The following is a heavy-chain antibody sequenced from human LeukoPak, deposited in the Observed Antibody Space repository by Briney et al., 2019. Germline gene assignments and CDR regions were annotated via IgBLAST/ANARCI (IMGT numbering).Heavy chain of an antibody. Sequence: GGSLRLSCAASGFTFSSYAMSWVRQAPGKGLEWVSAISGSGGSTYYADSVKGRFTISRDNSKNTLYLQMNSLRAEDTAVYYCAKDYYDSSGYYPLDYWGQGTLVTVSS. CDR3: AKDYYDSSGYYPLDY. CDR2: ISGSGGST. CDR1: GFTFSSYA. V-gene: IGHV3-23*01. J-gene: IGHJ4*02. D-gene: IGHD3-22*01.